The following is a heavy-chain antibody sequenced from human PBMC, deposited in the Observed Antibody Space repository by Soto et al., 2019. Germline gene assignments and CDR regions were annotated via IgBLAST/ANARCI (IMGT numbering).Heavy chain of an antibody. V-gene: IGHV1-46*01. Sequence: ASVKVSCKASGYTFASYYMHWVRQVPGQGLEWMGIINPSGGSTSYAQKFQGRVTMTRDTSTSTVYMELSSLRSEDTAVYYCARDDSSGHNRGGMDVWGQGTTVTVSS. CDR3: ARDDSSGHNRGGMDV. J-gene: IGHJ6*02. D-gene: IGHD3-22*01. CDR2: INPSGGST. CDR1: GYTFASYY.